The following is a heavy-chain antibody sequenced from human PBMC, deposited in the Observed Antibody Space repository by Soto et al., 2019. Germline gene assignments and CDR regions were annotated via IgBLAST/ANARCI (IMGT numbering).Heavy chain of an antibody. CDR3: ARDLGGGSSYYYYYMDV. J-gene: IGHJ6*03. V-gene: IGHV4-31*03. D-gene: IGHD6-6*01. Sequence: QVQLQESGPGLVKPSQTLSLTCTVSGGSISSGGYYWSWIRQHPGKGLEWIGYIYYRGSTYYNPSLKSRVTISVDTSNNQFSLKLSSVTAADTAVYYWARDLGGGSSYYYYYMDVWGKGTTVTVSS. CDR2: IYYRGST. CDR1: GGSISSGGYY.